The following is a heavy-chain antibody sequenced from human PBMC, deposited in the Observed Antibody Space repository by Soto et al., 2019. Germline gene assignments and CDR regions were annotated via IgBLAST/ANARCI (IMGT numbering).Heavy chain of an antibody. CDR3: AVGTTVTRFFDY. CDR2: INAGNGNT. V-gene: IGHV1-3*01. D-gene: IGHD4-17*01. CDR1: GYTFTSYA. J-gene: IGHJ4*02. Sequence: VQLVQSGAEVKKPGASVKVSCKASGYTFTSYAMHWVRQAPGQRLEWMGWINAGNGNTKYSQKFQGRVTITRDTSASTAYMELSSLRSEDTAVYYCAVGTTVTRFFDYWGQGTLVTVSS.